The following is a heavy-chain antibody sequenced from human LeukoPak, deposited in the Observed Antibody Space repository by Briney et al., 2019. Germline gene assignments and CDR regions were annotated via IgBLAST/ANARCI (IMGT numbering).Heavy chain of an antibody. CDR1: GGSVSSYY. V-gene: IGHV4-59*02. J-gene: IGHJ2*01. CDR2: IYYSGST. D-gene: IGHD1-26*01. Sequence: PSETLSLTCTVSGGSVSSYYWTWIRQPPGKGLEWIAFIYYSGSTHYNPSLKSRVTMSVDTSKNQFSLKLSSVTAADTAVYYCARDGSTTAVGYWYFDLWGRGTLVTVSS. CDR3: ARDGSTTAVGYWYFDL.